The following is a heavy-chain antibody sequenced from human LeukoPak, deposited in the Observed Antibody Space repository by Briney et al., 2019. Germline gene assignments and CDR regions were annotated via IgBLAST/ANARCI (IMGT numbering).Heavy chain of an antibody. V-gene: IGHV3-7*01. CDR1: GFTFSNYW. J-gene: IGHJ4*02. CDR3: VSWAGKYYETSDFSLAPSNS. D-gene: IGHD3-22*01. CDR2: INEDGSNK. Sequence: PRGSLILSCAASGFTFSNYWMSWIRQAPGKGLKWAAHINEDGSNKYYVDSVKGRFTISRDNAKNSLYLQMNSLRAEDTAVYYCVSWAGKYYETSDFSLAPSNSWGQGTLVTVSS.